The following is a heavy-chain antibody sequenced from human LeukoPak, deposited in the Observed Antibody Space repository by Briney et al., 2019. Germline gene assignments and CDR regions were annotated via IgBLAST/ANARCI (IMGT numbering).Heavy chain of an antibody. CDR1: GGSLSNYY. Sequence: PSETLSLTCTVSGGSLSNYYWSWVRQPPGRGLEWVGYIYYSGSTNYHPSVRSRVTISVDTSKNQFSLNLRFVTAADTAVYYCARHRYSGSSSFDYWGQGTLVTVSS. CDR3: ARHRYSGSSSFDY. J-gene: IGHJ4*02. CDR2: IYYSGST. V-gene: IGHV4-59*08. D-gene: IGHD1-26*01.